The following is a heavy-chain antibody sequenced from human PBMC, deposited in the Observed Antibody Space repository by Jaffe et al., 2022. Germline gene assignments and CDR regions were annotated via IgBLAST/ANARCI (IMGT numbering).Heavy chain of an antibody. CDR1: GFTFSSYG. D-gene: IGHD3-16*01. J-gene: IGHJ4*02. CDR2: IRYDGSNK. CDR3: AKDKLDPAPQRGVFDY. V-gene: IGHV3-30*02. Sequence: QVQLVESGGGVVQPGGSLRLSCAASGFTFSSYGMHWVRQAPGKGLEWVAFIRYDGSNKYYADSVKGRFTISRDNSKNTLYLQMNSLRAEDTAVYYCAKDKLDPAPQRGVFDYWGQGTLVTVSS.